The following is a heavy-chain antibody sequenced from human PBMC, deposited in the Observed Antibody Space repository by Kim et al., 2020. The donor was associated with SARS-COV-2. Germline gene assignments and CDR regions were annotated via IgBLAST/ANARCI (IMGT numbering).Heavy chain of an antibody. CDR2: VHYTGST. D-gene: IGHD5-18*01. CDR3: ATGRGSGLWVMAY. CDR1: GDSVRTASYY. J-gene: IGHJ4*02. V-gene: IGHV4-61*01. Sequence: SETLSLTCTVSGDSVRTASYYWSWIRQPPGEGLEWIGYVHYTGSTNYSPSLKSRVTMSVDTSKNQFSLKLNSVTAADTAAYYCATGRGSGLWVMAYWGQG.